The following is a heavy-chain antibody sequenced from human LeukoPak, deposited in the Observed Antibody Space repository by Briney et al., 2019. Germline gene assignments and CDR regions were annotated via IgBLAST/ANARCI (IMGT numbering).Heavy chain of an antibody. V-gene: IGHV3-13*01. Sequence: GGSLRLSCAAPGFTFSSYDMHWVRQATGKGLEWVSAIGTAGDTYYPGSVKGRFTISRENAKNSLYLQMNSLRAEDTAVYYCARGGRRTQFDYWGQGTLVTVSS. D-gene: IGHD1-7*01. CDR2: IGTAGDT. CDR3: ARGGRRTQFDY. CDR1: GFTFSSYD. J-gene: IGHJ4*02.